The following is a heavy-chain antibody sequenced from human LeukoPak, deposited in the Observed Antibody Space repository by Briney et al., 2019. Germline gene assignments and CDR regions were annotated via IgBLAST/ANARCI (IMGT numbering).Heavy chain of an antibody. CDR2: IIPIFGTA. CDR1: GGTFSSYA. Sequence: SVKVSCTASGGTFSSYAISWVRQAPGQGLEWMGGIIPIFGTANYAQKFQGRVTITADESTSTAYMELSSLRSEDTAVYYCASEIAAAGTRWFGPWGQGTLVTVSS. D-gene: IGHD6-13*01. CDR3: ASEIAAAGTRWFGP. J-gene: IGHJ5*02. V-gene: IGHV1-69*01.